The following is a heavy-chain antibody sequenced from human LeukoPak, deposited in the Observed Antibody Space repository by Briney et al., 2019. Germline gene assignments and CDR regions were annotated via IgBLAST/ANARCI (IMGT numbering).Heavy chain of an antibody. V-gene: IGHV1-24*01. CDR3: AREDDYYDSSGYIDY. Sequence: ASVKASCKVSGYTLTELSMHWVRQAPGKGLEWMGGFDPEDGETIYAQKFQGRVTMTEDTSTDTAYMELSSLRSEDTAVYYCAREDDYYDSSGYIDYWGQGTLVTVSS. J-gene: IGHJ4*02. CDR2: FDPEDGET. D-gene: IGHD3-22*01. CDR1: GYTLTELS.